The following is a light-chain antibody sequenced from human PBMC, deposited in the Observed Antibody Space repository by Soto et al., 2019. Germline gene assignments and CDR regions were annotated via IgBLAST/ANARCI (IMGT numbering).Light chain of an antibody. CDR2: GAS. CDR3: QQRGNRPPWT. CDR1: QSVSSY. J-gene: IGKJ1*01. Sequence: EIVLTQSPATLSLSPGERATLACRASQSVSSYLAWYQQKPGQAPRLLIYGASSRATGIPARFSGSGSGTDFTLTISSLEPEDFAVYYCQQRGNRPPWTFGQGTKVDIK. V-gene: IGKV3-11*01.